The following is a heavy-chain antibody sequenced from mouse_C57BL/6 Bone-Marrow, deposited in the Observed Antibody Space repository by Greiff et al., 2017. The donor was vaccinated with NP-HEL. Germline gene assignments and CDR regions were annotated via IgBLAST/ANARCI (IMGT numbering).Heavy chain of an antibody. J-gene: IGHJ4*01. D-gene: IGHD2-3*01. CDR1: GYTFTSYG. CDR3: ARRMVTTYYYAMDY. Sequence: VQLQQSGAELARPGASVKLSCKASGYTFTSYGISWVKQRTGQGLEWIGEIYPRSGNTDYNEKVKGKATLTADKSSSTAYMELRSLTSEDSAVYFCARRMVTTYYYAMDYWGQGTSVTVSS. V-gene: IGHV1-81*01. CDR2: IYPRSGNT.